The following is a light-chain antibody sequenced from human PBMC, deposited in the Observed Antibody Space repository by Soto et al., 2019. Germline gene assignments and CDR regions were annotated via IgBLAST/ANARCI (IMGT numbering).Light chain of an antibody. V-gene: IGKV3-20*01. Sequence: EIVLTQSPGTLSLSPGERATLSCRASQSVSSRYLAWYQQKPGQAPRLLIYGASSRATGIPDRFSGSGSGTDVTLTISTLEPEDFAVYYCQQYDSSPPGLTFGGGTKVEIK. CDR2: GAS. CDR1: QSVSSRY. J-gene: IGKJ4*01. CDR3: QQYDSSPPGLT.